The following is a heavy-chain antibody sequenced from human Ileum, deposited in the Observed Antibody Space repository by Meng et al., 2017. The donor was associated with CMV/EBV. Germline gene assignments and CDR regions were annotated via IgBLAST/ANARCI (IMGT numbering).Heavy chain of an antibody. CDR3: ARAGPISVVVVRRITDGFDI. CDR1: GYTFTDYY. CDR2: VNPSTLST. D-gene: IGHD3-22*01. J-gene: IGHJ3*02. V-gene: IGHV1-46*01. Sequence: ASVKVSCKTSGYTFTDYYIHWVRQAPGQGLEWMGVVNPSTLSTNYAQKFRGRVTMTRDTSTSTVYLELSSLGSEDTGIYFCARAGPISVVVVRRITDGFDIWGQGTLVTVSS.